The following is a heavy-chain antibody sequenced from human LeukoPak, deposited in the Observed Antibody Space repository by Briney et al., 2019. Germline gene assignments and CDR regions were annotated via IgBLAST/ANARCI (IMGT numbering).Heavy chain of an antibody. CDR1: GYSISTSYY. Sequence: ETLSLTCTVSGYSISTSYYWGWVRQPPGKGLEWVSVIYSGGSTYYADSVKGRFTISRDNSKNTLYLQMNSLRAEDTAVYYCARALGAAYDYWGQGTLVTVSS. CDR3: ARALGAAYDY. V-gene: IGHV3-66*01. J-gene: IGHJ4*02. D-gene: IGHD3-10*01. CDR2: IYSGGST.